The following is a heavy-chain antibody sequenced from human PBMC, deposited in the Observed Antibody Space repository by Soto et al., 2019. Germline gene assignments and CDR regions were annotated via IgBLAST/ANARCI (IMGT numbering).Heavy chain of an antibody. Sequence: QVQLVESGGGLVKPGGSLRLSCAASGFTFSDYYMSWIRQAPGKGLEWISYISNSGSTVYYADSVKGRFAISRDNAKNSLSLQMSRLRAEDTAVYYCVRSKLGVGDACDIWGQGTMVTFSS. V-gene: IGHV3-11*01. J-gene: IGHJ3*02. CDR1: GFTFSDYY. CDR2: ISNSGSTV. CDR3: VRSKLGVGDACDI. D-gene: IGHD7-27*01.